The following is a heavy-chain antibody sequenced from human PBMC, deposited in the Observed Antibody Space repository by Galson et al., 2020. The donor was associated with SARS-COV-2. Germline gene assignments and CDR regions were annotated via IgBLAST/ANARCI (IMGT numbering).Heavy chain of an antibody. J-gene: IGHJ4*02. CDR3: ARTRWSSSGLDY. CDR2: IYYSGAS. V-gene: IGHV4-39*07. CDR1: SGSISSSGYY. Sequence: SETLSLTCTVSSGSISSSGYYWVWIRQPPGKGLEWIGSIYYSGASYYNPSLRSRVTLSVDTSKLQFSLKLSSVTVADSAVYYCARTRWSSSGLDYWGQGTLVTVSS. D-gene: IGHD6-6*01.